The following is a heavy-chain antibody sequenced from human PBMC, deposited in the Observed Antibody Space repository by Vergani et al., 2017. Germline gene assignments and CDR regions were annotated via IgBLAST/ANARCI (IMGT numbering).Heavy chain of an antibody. CDR2: IYYSGST. Sequence: QLQLQESGPGLVKPSETLSLTCTVSGGSISSSSYYWGWIRQPPGKGLEWIGSIYYSGSTYYNPSLKSRVTISVDTSKNQFTLKLSSVTAADTAVYYCARLTEAGRYDYDGMDVWGEGTTVAVSS. CDR3: ARLTEAGRYDYDGMDV. CDR1: GGSISSSSYY. D-gene: IGHD1-14*01. V-gene: IGHV4-39*01. J-gene: IGHJ6*04.